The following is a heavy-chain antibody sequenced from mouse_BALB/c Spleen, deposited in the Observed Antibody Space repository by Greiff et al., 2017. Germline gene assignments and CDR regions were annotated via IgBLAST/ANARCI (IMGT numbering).Heavy chain of an antibody. D-gene: IGHD2-2*01. Sequence: QVQLQQSGPELVRPGVSVKISCKGSGYTFTDYAMHWVKQSHAKSLEWIGVISTYYGTTNYNQKFKGKATMTVDKSSSTAYMELARLTSEDSAIYYCARGEWLGAMDYWGRGTSVTVSS. CDR3: ARGEWLGAMDY. V-gene: IGHV1-67*01. J-gene: IGHJ4*01. CDR1: GYTFTDYA. CDR2: ISTYYGTT.